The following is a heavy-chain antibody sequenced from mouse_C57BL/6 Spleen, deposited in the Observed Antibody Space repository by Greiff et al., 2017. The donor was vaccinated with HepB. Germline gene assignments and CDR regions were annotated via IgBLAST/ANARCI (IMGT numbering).Heavy chain of an antibody. CDR2: ISSGGDYI. D-gene: IGHD2-4*01. CDR1: GFTFSSYA. J-gene: IGHJ4*01. CDR3: TRDEDDDDERGAMDY. Sequence: EVKLMESGEGLVKPGGSLKLSCAASGFTFSSYAMSWVRQTPAKRLEWFAYISSGGDYIYYADTVKGRFTISRDNARNTLYLQMSSLKSEDTAMYYCTRDEDDDDERGAMDYWGQGTSVTVSS. V-gene: IGHV5-9-1*02.